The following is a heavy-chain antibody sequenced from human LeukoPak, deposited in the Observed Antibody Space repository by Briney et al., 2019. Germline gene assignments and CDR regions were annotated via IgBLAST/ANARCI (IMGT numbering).Heavy chain of an antibody. D-gene: IGHD3-22*01. J-gene: IGHJ4*02. CDR1: GGSFSGYY. CDR3: ARGDYYDSSGYFAFDY. CDR2: INHSGST. V-gene: IGHV4-34*01. Sequence: TSETLSLTCAVYGGSFSGYYWSWIRQPPGKGLEWIGEINHSGSTNYNPSLKSRVTISVDTPKNQFSLKLSSVTAADTAVYYCARGDYYDSSGYFAFDYWGQGTLVTVSS.